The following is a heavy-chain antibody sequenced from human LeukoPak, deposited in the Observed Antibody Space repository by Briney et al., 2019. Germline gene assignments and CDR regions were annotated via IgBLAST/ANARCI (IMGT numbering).Heavy chain of an antibody. CDR3: IRGEETDLIDVPFYYMDV. J-gene: IGHJ6*03. V-gene: IGHV3-49*02. Sequence: WVRQAPGKGLEWVCFIRSKADGGTRKYAASVRGRFTVSREDSTGIAYLQMNSLKIEDTAVYYCIRGEETDLIDVPFYYMDVWGKGTTVTVSS. D-gene: IGHD1-14*01. CDR2: IRSKADGGTR.